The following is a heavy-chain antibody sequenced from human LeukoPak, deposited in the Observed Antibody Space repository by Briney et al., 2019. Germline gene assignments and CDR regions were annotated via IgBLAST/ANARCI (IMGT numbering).Heavy chain of an antibody. CDR1: GYTFTTYW. Sequence: GESLKISCKGSGYTFTTYWIGWVRQLPGKVLEWMGIIYPSDSDVRYSPSFQGQVIISADKSISTAYLQWTSLKASDTAMYYCARHGENNYGYHYWGQGTLVTVSS. CDR2: IYPSDSDV. D-gene: IGHD5-18*01. J-gene: IGHJ4*02. CDR3: ARHGENNYGYHY. V-gene: IGHV5-51*01.